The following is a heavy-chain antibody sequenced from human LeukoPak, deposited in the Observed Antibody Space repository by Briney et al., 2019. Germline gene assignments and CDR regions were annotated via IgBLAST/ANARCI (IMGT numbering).Heavy chain of an antibody. J-gene: IGHJ6*04. D-gene: IGHD6-19*01. CDR1: GFTFSSYS. CDR2: ISSSSSYI. V-gene: IGHV3-21*01. Sequence: PGGSLRLSCAAAGFTFSSYSMNWLRQAPGKGLEWVSSISSSSSYIYYADSVKGRFTISRDNAKNSLYLQMNSLRAEDTAVYYCARDPRAYSSGWYDYYYYGMDVWGKGTTVTVSS. CDR3: ARDPRAYSSGWYDYYYYGMDV.